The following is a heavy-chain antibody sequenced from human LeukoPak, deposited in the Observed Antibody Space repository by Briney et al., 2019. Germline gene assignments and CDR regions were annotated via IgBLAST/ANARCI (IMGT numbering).Heavy chain of an antibody. CDR3: ARVGRATAHFDY. V-gene: IGHV3-48*01. CDR2: LSGSRRVI. J-gene: IGHJ4*02. Sequence: GGSLRLSCAAPGFTFISYSMNRVPHAPGMGLKGGSYLSGSRRVIYYADSVKVRFTIARDNAKNLPYLQMNSLRAEDTDVYFCARVGRATAHFDYWGQGTLVTVSS. D-gene: IGHD1-26*01. CDR1: GFTFISYS.